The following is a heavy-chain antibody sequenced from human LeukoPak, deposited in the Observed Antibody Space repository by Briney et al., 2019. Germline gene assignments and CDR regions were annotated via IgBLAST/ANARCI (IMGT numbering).Heavy chain of an antibody. D-gene: IGHD3-10*01. J-gene: IGHJ2*01. V-gene: IGHV4-61*01. Sequence: SETLSLTCTVSGGPVSSGSYYWSWIRQPPGKGLEWIGYIYYSGSTNYNPSLKSRVTISVDTSKNQFSLKLSSVTAADTAVYYCARHEYYYDSGRSDWYFDLWGRGTLVTVSS. CDR2: IYYSGST. CDR1: GGPVSSGSYY. CDR3: ARHEYYYDSGRSDWYFDL.